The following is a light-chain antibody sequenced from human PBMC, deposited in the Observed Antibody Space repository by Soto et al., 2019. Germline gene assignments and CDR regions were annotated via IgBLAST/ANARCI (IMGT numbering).Light chain of an antibody. CDR1: QSVFNNH. CDR3: QQYGRSPTT. CDR2: GAS. J-gene: IGKJ1*01. V-gene: IGKV3-20*01. Sequence: EIVLTQSPGTLSLSPWERATLSCRASQSVFNNHIGWYQQKPGQAPRRLIFGASFRATGIPDRFSGSGSGTDFTLTISRLEPEDFAVYYCQQYGRSPTTFGQGT.